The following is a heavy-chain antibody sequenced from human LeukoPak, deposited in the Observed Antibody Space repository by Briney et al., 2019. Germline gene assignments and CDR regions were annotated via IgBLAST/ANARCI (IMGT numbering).Heavy chain of an antibody. V-gene: IGHV1-2*02. CDR2: INPNSGGT. CDR3: ARDSLELHFDY. Sequence: ASVKVSCRASGYTFTGYYMHWVRQAPGQGLEWMGWINPNSGGTNYAQKFQGGVTMTRDTSISTAYMELSRLRSDDTAVYYCARDSLELHFDYWGQGTLVTVSS. CDR1: GYTFTGYY. J-gene: IGHJ4*02. D-gene: IGHD1-7*01.